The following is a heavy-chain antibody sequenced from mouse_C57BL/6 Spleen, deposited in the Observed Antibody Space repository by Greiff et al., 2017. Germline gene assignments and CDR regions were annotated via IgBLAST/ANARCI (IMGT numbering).Heavy chain of an antibody. CDR1: GFSLTSYG. V-gene: IGHV2-2*01. Sequence: VMLVESGPGLVQPSQSLSITCTVSGFSLTSYGVHWVRQSPGKGLEWLGVIWSGGSTDYNAAFISRLSISKDNSKSQVFFKMNSLQADDTAIYYCARTYGNYGYFDVWGTGTTVTVSS. J-gene: IGHJ1*03. CDR2: IWSGGST. D-gene: IGHD2-1*01. CDR3: ARTYGNYGYFDV.